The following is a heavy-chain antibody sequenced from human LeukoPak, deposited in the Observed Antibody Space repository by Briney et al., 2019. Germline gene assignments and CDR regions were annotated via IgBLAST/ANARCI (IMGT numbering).Heavy chain of an antibody. Sequence: GRSLRLSCAASVFTFSSYAMHWFRQAPGKGLEWVASIKQDGSEKKYLDSVKGRFTISRDNAKNSMYLQMNSLRAEDTAVYYCARDEIYYDILTGYRHFDYWGQGTLVTVFS. CDR3: ARDEIYYDILTGYRHFDY. CDR1: VFTFSSYA. D-gene: IGHD3-9*01. V-gene: IGHV3-7*01. J-gene: IGHJ4*02. CDR2: IKQDGSEK.